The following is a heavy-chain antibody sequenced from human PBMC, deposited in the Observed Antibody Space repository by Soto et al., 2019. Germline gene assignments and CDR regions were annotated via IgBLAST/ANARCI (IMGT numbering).Heavy chain of an antibody. CDR3: TTNYGSGSAPFDL. J-gene: IGHJ4*02. V-gene: IGHV1-69*02. Sequence: QVQLVQSGAEVKKPGSSVKVSCTASGDTFSRYTISWVRQAPGQGPEWMGRTLPTLSMAKYPLKFQGRVAITADKSTSRVCMVLSNLRSEATAVYYCTTNYGSGSAPFDLWGQGTMVSVAS. CDR2: TLPTLSMA. D-gene: IGHD3-10*01. CDR1: GDTFSRYT.